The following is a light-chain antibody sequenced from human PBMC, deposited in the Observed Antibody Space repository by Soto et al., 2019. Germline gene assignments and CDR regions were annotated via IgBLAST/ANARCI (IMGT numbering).Light chain of an antibody. CDR2: DAS. V-gene: IGKV3-11*01. CDR3: QQRSNWTPLT. Sequence: EIVLTQSPATLSLSPGERATLSCRASQSVSSYLAWYQQKPGQAPRLLIYDASNRATGIPARFSGCGSGTDFKLTISSLEPEYFAVYYCQQRSNWTPLTFSQGSRLEI. CDR1: QSVSSY. J-gene: IGKJ5*01.